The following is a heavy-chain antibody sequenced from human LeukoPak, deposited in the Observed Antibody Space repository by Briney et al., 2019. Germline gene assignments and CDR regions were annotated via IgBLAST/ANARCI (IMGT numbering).Heavy chain of an antibody. CDR2: IKQDGSQK. J-gene: IGHJ4*02. V-gene: IGHV3-7*03. D-gene: IGHD1-7*01. CDR3: VRGLGTGTY. Sequence: GGSLRLSCAASGFSFSSYWMSWVRQAPGKGLEWVANIKQDGSQKYYVDSVKGRFTISRDNAKNSLYLQMNSLRVEDTAVYYCVRGLGTGTYWGQGTLVTVSP. CDR1: GFSFSSYW.